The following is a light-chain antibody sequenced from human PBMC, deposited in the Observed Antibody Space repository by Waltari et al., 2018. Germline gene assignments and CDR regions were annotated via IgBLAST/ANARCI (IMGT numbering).Light chain of an antibody. CDR3: SSYAGSSKGV. J-gene: IGLJ2*01. Sequence: QSALDQPASVSGYPGQSITIYCTGTSSDRGNYKRAGLYQQHPGKAPKLLSYAVSKLPAEVSYRLTGAKSGDMASLTISGLQPADEAVYFGSSYAGSSKGVFGGGTKVTVL. CDR1: SSDRGNYKR. CDR2: AVS. V-gene: IGLV2-23*02.